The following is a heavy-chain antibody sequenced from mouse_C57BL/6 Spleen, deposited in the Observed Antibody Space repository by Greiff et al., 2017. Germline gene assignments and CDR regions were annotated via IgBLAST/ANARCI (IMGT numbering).Heavy chain of an antibody. CDR3: ERFYYGSSDAMDY. CDR1: GYTFPSYW. D-gene: IGHD1-1*01. Sequence: QVQLQPPGAELVKPGASVKLSCKASGYTFPSYWMHWVKQRPGQGLEWIGMIHPNSGSTNYNEKFKSKATLTVDKSSSTDYMQLSSLTSEDSAVYYCERFYYGSSDAMDYWGQGTSVTVSS. J-gene: IGHJ4*01. CDR2: IHPNSGST. V-gene: IGHV1-64*01.